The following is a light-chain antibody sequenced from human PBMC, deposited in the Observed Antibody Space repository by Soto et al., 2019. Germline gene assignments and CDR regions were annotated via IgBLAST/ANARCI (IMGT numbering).Light chain of an antibody. V-gene: IGKV3-15*01. CDR3: QQYHNWWT. J-gene: IGKJ1*01. CDR2: GAS. Sequence: EIVLTQAPATLCLSPGGSVTLACRASHIVSSHLAWYQHKPGQAPRLLIYGASTRATGIPARFSSSGCGAEFTLTISSLQSEDFAVYYCQQYHNWWTFGQGTKVDIK. CDR1: HIVSSH.